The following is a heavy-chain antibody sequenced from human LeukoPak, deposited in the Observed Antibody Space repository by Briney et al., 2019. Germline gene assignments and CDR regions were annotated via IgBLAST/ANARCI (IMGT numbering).Heavy chain of an antibody. CDR2: INPNSGGT. D-gene: IGHD3-3*01. V-gene: IGHV1-2*02. CDR1: GYTFTGYY. CDR3: ARDIKGYYDFWSGYTTEPYYFDY. Sequence: GASVKVSCKASGYTFTGYYMHWVRQAPGQGLKWMGWINPNSGGTNYAQKFQGRVTMTRDTSISTAYMELSRLRSDDTAVYYCARDIKGYYDFWSGYTTEPYYFDYWGQGTLVTVSS. J-gene: IGHJ4*02.